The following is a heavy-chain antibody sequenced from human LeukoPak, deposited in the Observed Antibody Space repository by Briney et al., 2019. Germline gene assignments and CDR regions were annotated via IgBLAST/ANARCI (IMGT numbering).Heavy chain of an antibody. J-gene: IGHJ4*02. Sequence: GGSLRLSCAASGFTFSNYGMHWVRQAPGKGLEWVAFIRYDGSNKYYADSVKGRFTISRDNSKNTLYLQMNSLRAEDTAVYYCAKEGYCTNGVCYTPDYWGQGTLVTVSS. CDR2: IRYDGSNK. D-gene: IGHD2-8*01. V-gene: IGHV3-30*02. CDR3: AKEGYCTNGVCYTPDY. CDR1: GFTFSNYG.